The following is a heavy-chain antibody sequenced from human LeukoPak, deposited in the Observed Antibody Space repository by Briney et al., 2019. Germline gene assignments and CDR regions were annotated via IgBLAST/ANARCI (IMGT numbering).Heavy chain of an antibody. CDR3: ARGDGDYMLGYYYYYMDV. D-gene: IGHD4-17*01. CDR2: IIPIFGTA. J-gene: IGHJ6*03. V-gene: IGHV1-69*06. Sequence: ASVKVSCKASGGTFSSYAISWVRQAPGQGLEWMGGIIPIFGTANYAQKFQGRVTITADKSTSTAYMELSSLRSEDTAVYYCARGDGDYMLGYYYYYMDVWGKGTTVTVSS. CDR1: GGTFSSYA.